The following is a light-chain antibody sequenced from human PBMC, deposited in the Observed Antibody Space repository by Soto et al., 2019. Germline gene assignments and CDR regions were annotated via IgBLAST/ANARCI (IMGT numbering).Light chain of an antibody. CDR2: GAS. Sequence: EIVMTQSPATLSVSPGXWATLSCRASQSVRTNLAWYQQKPGQAPRLLIYGASTRATGIPDRFSGSGSGTEFTLTISSLQSEDFAVYYCQQHNKWPRTFGQGTKADIK. V-gene: IGKV3-15*01. J-gene: IGKJ1*01. CDR1: QSVRTN. CDR3: QQHNKWPRT.